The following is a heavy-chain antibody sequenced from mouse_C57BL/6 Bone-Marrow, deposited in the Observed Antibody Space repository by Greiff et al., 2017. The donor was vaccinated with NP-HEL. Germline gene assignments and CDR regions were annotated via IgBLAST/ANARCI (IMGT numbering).Heavy chain of an antibody. CDR1: GYTFTDYY. CDR2: INPYNGGT. V-gene: IGHV1-19*01. Sequence: EVQLQQSGTVLARPGASVKMSCKASGYTFTDYYMNWVKQSHGKSLEWIGVINPYNGGTSYNQKFKGKATLTVDKSSSTAYMELNSLTSEDSAVYYCARSIYYGNPGAYWGQGTLVTVSA. J-gene: IGHJ3*01. CDR3: ARSIYYGNPGAY. D-gene: IGHD2-1*01.